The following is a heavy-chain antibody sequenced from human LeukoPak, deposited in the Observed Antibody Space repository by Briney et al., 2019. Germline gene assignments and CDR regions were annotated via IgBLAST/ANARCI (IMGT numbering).Heavy chain of an antibody. Sequence: ASVKVSCKASGYTYTSYGISWVRQAPGQGLEWMGWISAYNGDTHYAQKFQGRVTMTRNTSISTAYMELSSLRSEDTAVYYCARDGGGPGDYWGQGTLVTVSS. CDR3: ARDGGGPGDY. D-gene: IGHD2-15*01. V-gene: IGHV1-18*01. J-gene: IGHJ4*02. CDR1: GYTYTSYG. CDR2: ISAYNGDT.